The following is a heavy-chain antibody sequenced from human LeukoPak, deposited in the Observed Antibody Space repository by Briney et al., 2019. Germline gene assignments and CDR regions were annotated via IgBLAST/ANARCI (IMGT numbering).Heavy chain of an antibody. CDR1: GFTFSSYA. V-gene: IGHV3-23*01. Sequence: GGSLRLSCAASGFTFSSYAMSWVRQAPGKGLEWVSAIGGSGTSTFYADSVKGRFTISRDNSKNTLYLQMISLRAEDTAVYYCAKNHDVHSFDYWGQGTLVTVSS. CDR3: AKNHDVHSFDY. CDR2: IGGSGTST. J-gene: IGHJ4*02. D-gene: IGHD6-6*01.